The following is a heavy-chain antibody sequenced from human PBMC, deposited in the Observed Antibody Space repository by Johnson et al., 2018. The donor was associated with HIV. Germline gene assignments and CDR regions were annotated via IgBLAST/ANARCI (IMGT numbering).Heavy chain of an antibody. D-gene: IGHD6-13*01. V-gene: IGHV3-20*04. J-gene: IGHJ3*02. CDR3: ARERTPAAAGTHDAFDI. Sequence: MLLVESGGGVVRPGGSLRLSCAASGFTFDDYGMSWVRQAPGKGLEWVSGINWNGGSTGYADSVKGRFTISRDNAKNSLYLQMNSLRAEDTALYYCARERTPAAAGTHDAFDIWGQGTMVTVSS. CDR1: GFTFDDYG. CDR2: INWNGGST.